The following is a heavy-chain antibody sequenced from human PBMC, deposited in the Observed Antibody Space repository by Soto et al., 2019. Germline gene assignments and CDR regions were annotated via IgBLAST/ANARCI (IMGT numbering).Heavy chain of an antibody. D-gene: IGHD3-10*01. CDR1: GGSISSINW. V-gene: IGHV4-4*02. CDR2: IYYSGNT. J-gene: IGHJ5*02. Sequence: KPSETLSLTCGVSGGSISSINWWTWVRQTPGKGLEWIGEIYYSGNTNYNPSLTSRVTMSIDKSKNQFFLNLTSVTAADTAVYYCARSSGVSATNWFDAWGQGTLVTV. CDR3: ARSSGVSATNWFDA.